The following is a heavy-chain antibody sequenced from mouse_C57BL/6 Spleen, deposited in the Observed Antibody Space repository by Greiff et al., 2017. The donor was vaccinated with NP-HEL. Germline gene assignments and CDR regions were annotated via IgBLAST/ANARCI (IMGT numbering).Heavy chain of an antibody. D-gene: IGHD2-4*01. CDR1: GYTFTSYW. V-gene: IGHV1-50*01. J-gene: IGHJ2*01. Sequence: QVQLQQPGAELVKPGASVKLSCKASGYTFTSYWMQWVKQRPGQGLEWIGEIDPSDSYTNYNQKFKGKATLTVDTSSSTAYMQLSSLTSEDSAVYYCARPPNYDYDGVDYWGQGTTLTVSS. CDR2: IDPSDSYT. CDR3: ARPPNYDYDGVDY.